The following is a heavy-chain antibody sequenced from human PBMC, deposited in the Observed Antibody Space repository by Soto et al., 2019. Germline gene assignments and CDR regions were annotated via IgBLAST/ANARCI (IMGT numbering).Heavy chain of an antibody. Sequence: QVQLVESGGGVVQPGRSLRLSCAASGFTFSSYGMHWVRQAPGKGLEWVAVISYDGSNKYYADSVKGRFTISRDNSKTTLYLQMNSLRAEDTAVYYCAKKGPKVGQQLGTYYFDYWGQGTLVTVSS. CDR3: AKKGPKVGQQLGTYYFDY. J-gene: IGHJ4*02. CDR1: GFTFSSYG. D-gene: IGHD6-13*01. CDR2: ISYDGSNK. V-gene: IGHV3-30*18.